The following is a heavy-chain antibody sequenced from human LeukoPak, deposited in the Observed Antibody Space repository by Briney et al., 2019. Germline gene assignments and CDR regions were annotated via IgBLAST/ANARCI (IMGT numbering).Heavy chain of an antibody. J-gene: IGHJ4*02. CDR2: IYYTGT. Sequence: SETLSLTCTVSGGSISSYYWSWIRQSPGKGLEWIGYIYYTGTSYKPALKSRVTISADTSKNQFSLKLISVTAADTAVYYCASRKLGNDYWGQGTLVTVSS. CDR3: ASRKLGNDY. D-gene: IGHD7-27*01. V-gene: IGHV4-59*01. CDR1: GGSISSYY.